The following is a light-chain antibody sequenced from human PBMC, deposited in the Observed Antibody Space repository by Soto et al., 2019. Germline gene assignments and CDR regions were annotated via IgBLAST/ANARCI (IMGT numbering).Light chain of an antibody. Sequence: QSALTQPASVSGSPGQSITISCTGTSSDVGSYNLVSWYQQHPGKAPKLMIYEGSKRPSGVSNRFSGSKSGNTASLAISGLRSDDEADYYCAVWDDNLNAYVFGSGTKVTVL. CDR2: EGS. V-gene: IGLV2-14*02. CDR3: AVWDDNLNAYV. J-gene: IGLJ1*01. CDR1: SSDVGSYNL.